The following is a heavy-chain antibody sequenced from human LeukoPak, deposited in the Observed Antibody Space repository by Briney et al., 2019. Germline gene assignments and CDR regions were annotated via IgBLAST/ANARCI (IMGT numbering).Heavy chain of an antibody. J-gene: IGHJ4*02. CDR1: GFTISDYY. CDR3: ARGGPYDFWSGYFDY. D-gene: IGHD3-3*01. CDR2: ISSSASTI. Sequence: GGSLRLSCAASGFTISDYYMSWIRQAPGKGLEWVSYISSSASTIYYADSVKGRFTISRDNAKNSLYLQMNSLRAEDTAVYYCARGGPYDFWSGYFDYWGQGTLVTVSS. V-gene: IGHV3-11*01.